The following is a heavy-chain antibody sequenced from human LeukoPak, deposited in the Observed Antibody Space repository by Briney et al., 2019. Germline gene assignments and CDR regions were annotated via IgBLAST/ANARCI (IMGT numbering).Heavy chain of an antibody. CDR3: ARRRQYSSSPPYNWFDP. CDR1: GGSISSYY. D-gene: IGHD6-13*01. CDR2: IYTSGST. Sequence: SETLSLTCTVSGGSISSYYWSWIRQPAGKGLEWIGRIYTSGSTNYNPSLKSRVTISVDTSKNQFSLKLSSVTAADTAVYYCARRRQYSSSPPYNWFDPWGQGTLVAVSS. V-gene: IGHV4-4*07. J-gene: IGHJ5*02.